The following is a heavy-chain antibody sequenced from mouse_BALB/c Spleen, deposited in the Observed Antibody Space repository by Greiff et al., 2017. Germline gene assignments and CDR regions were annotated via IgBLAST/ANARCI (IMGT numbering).Heavy chain of an antibody. CDR1: GFSLSTYGIG. D-gene: IGHD5-5*01. V-gene: IGHV8-11*01. J-gene: IGHJ4*01. CDR3: ARDYPRAMDY. CDR2: IWWNDNK. Sequence: QVTLKVSGPGILQPSQTLSLTCSFSGFSLSTYGIGVGWIRQPSGKGLEWLAHIWWNDNKYYNTALKSRLTISKDTSNNQVFLKIASVDTADTATYYCARDYPRAMDYWGQGTSVTVSS.